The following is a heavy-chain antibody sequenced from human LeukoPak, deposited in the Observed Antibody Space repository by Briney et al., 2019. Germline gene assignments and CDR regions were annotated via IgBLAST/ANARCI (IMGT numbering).Heavy chain of an antibody. Sequence: SGPTLVNPTQTLTLTCIFSEFSLSTSGVGVGWIRQSPGKVLEWLALIYWDGDKRYSPSLKSRLTITKDTSKNQVVLTMTNMDPVDTATYYCGHYCSITSCQRLGAFDLWGQGTMVTVSS. CDR1: EFSLSTSGVG. CDR3: GHYCSITSCQRLGAFDL. V-gene: IGHV2-5*02. J-gene: IGHJ3*01. D-gene: IGHD2-2*01. CDR2: IYWDGDK.